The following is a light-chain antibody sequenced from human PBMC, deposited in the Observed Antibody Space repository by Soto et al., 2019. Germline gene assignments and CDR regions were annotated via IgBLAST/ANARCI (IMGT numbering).Light chain of an antibody. V-gene: IGKV3-20*01. CDR3: QQYGSSPPWR. J-gene: IGKJ1*01. CDR1: QSVSSTY. CDR2: GAS. Sequence: EIVLTQSPGTLSLSPGERATLSCRASQSVSSTYLAWYQQKPGQSPRLLIYGASSRATGSPDRFRGSGSGTDFTLTISRLEPEDFAVYYCQQYGSSPPWRFGQGTEVEIK.